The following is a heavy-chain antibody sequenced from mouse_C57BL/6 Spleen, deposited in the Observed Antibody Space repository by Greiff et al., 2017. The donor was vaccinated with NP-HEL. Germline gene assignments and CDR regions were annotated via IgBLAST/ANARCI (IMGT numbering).Heavy chain of an antibody. V-gene: IGHV3-6*01. J-gene: IGHJ2*01. D-gene: IGHD1-1*01. CDR1: GYSITSGYY. CDR3: ARGNYDYFDY. CDR2: ISYDGSN. Sequence: VQLKQSGPGLVKPSQSLSLTCSVTGYSITSGYYWNWIRQFPGNKLEWMGYISYDGSNNYNPSLKNRISITRDTSKNQFFLKLNSVTTEDTAIYYCARGNYDYFDYWGQGTTLTVSS.